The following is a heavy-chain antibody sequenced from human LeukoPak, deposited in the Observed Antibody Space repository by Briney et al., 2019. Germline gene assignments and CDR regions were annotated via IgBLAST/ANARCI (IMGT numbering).Heavy chain of an antibody. D-gene: IGHD6-19*01. CDR2: ISGSGGST. V-gene: IGHV3-23*01. Sequence: TGGSLRLSCAASGFTFSSYAMSWVRQAPGEGLEWVSAISGSGGSTYYADSVKGRFTISRDNSKNTLYLQMNSLRAEDTAVYYCAKVRGGWRNYFDYWGQGTLVTVSS. CDR3: AKVRGGWRNYFDY. CDR1: GFTFSSYA. J-gene: IGHJ4*02.